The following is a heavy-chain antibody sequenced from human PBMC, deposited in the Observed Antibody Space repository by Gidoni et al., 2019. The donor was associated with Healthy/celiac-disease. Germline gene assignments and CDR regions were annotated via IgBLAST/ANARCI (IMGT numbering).Heavy chain of an antibody. Sequence: QVQLVQSGAEVKKPGASVKVSCKASGYTFTSYYMHWVRQAPGQGLEWMGIINPSGGSTSYAQKFQGRVTMTRDTSTSTVYMELSSLRSEDTAVYYCARDNYDFWSGRYYYYGMDVWGQGTTVTVSS. CDR2: INPSGGST. CDR1: GYTFTSYY. CDR3: ARDNYDFWSGRYYYYGMDV. J-gene: IGHJ6*02. D-gene: IGHD3-3*01. V-gene: IGHV1-46*01.